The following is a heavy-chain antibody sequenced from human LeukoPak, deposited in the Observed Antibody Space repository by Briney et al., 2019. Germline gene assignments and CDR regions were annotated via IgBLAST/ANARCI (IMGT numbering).Heavy chain of an antibody. CDR2: IKSKTDGGTT. V-gene: IGHV3-15*01. D-gene: IGHD1-26*01. J-gene: IGHJ4*02. Sequence: PGGSLRLSCAASGLTFSNAWMSWVRQAPGKGLEWVGRIKSKTDGGTTDYAAPVKGRFTISRDDSKNTLYLQMNSLKTEDTAVYYCTTDPGMGLWDYWGQGTLVTVSS. CDR3: TTDPGMGLWDY. CDR1: GLTFSNAW.